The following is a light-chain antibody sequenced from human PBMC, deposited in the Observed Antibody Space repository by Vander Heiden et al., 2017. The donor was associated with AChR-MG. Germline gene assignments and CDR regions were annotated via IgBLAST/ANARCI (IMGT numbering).Light chain of an antibody. Sequence: QSALTQPASVSGSPGQSITISFTGTISDVGSYNYVSWYQHHPGKAPKLMIFDVSNRPSGVSNRFSGSKSGNTASLTISGLQAEDEADYFCSSYTSSTPYVFGTGTKVTVL. CDR1: ISDVGSYNY. V-gene: IGLV2-14*03. CDR3: SSYTSSTPYV. CDR2: DVS. J-gene: IGLJ1*01.